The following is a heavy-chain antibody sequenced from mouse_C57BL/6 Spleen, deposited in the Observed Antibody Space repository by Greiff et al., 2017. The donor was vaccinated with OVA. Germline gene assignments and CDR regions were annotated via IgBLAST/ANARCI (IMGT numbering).Heavy chain of an antibody. CDR1: GYTFTSYW. D-gene: IGHD3-2*02. CDR3: AISKDSSGGYAMDY. V-gene: IGHV1-74*01. CDR2: IHPSDSDT. J-gene: IGHJ4*01. Sequence: QVHVKQPGAELVKPGASVKVSCKASGYTFTSYWMHWVKQRPGQGLEWIGRIHPSDSDTNYNQKFKGKATLTVDKSSSTAYMQLSSLTSEDSAVYYCAISKDSSGGYAMDYWGQGTSVTVSS.